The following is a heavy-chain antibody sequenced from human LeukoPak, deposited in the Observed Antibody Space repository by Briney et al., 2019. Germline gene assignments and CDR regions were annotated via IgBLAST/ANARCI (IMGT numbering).Heavy chain of an antibody. Sequence: GGSLRLSCAASGFAVSSYYMSWVRQAPGKGLEWVSAISGSGGSTYYADSVKGRFTISRDNSKNTLYLQMNSLRAEDTAVYYCAKEVGYYYGSGSYWDWGQGTLVTVSS. V-gene: IGHV3-23*01. J-gene: IGHJ4*02. CDR2: ISGSGGST. CDR1: GFAVSSYY. D-gene: IGHD3-10*01. CDR3: AKEVGYYYGSGSYWD.